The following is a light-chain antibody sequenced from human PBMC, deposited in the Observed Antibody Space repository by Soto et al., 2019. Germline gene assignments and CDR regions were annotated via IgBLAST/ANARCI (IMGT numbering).Light chain of an antibody. V-gene: IGKV3-11*01. CDR1: QSVSSN. Sequence: EIVITQSPATLSVSPGERDTFSCRASQSVSSNLAWYQQKPGRAPRLLIYDASNRATGIPARFTGSGSETDFTLTISSLEAEDFAVYYCQQRNNWPWTFGQGTKVDIK. CDR2: DAS. CDR3: QQRNNWPWT. J-gene: IGKJ1*01.